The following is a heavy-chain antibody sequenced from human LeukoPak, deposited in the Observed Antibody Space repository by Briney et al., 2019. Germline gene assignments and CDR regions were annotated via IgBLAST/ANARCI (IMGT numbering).Heavy chain of an antibody. CDR1: GGSISSGGYS. D-gene: IGHD3-10*01. Sequence: PSETLSPTCAVSGGSISSGGYSWSWIRQPPGKGLEWIGYIYHSGSTYYNPSLKSRVTISVDRSKNQFSLKLSSVTAADTAVYYCARDRVLLSPTTRVNWYFDLWGRGTLVTVSS. CDR3: ARDRVLLSPTTRVNWYFDL. CDR2: IYHSGST. J-gene: IGHJ2*01. V-gene: IGHV4-30-2*01.